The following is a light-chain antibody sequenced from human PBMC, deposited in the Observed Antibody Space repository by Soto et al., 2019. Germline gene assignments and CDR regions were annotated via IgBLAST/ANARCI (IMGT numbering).Light chain of an antibody. J-gene: IGKJ1*01. Sequence: EIVLTQSPGTLSLSPGERATLSCRASQSVSSSYLAWYQQKPGQAPRLLIYGASSRATGIPERFSGSGSGTDFTLTISRLEPEDFAVYYCQQYVSLVTFGQGTKVEIK. CDR1: QSVSSSY. CDR2: GAS. V-gene: IGKV3-20*01. CDR3: QQYVSLVT.